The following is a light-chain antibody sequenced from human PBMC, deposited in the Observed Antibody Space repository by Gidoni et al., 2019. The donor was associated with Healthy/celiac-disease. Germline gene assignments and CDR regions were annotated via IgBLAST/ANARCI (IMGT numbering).Light chain of an antibody. CDR2: LGS. Sequence: DIVMTQSPLSLPVTPGEPASISCRSSQSLLHSNGYNYLDSYLQKPGQSPQLLIYLGSNRASGVSDRFSGSGSGTDFTLKISRVEAEDVGVYYCMQALQTPVTFGQGTKVEIK. J-gene: IGKJ1*01. CDR1: QSLLHSNGYNY. CDR3: MQALQTPVT. V-gene: IGKV2-28*01.